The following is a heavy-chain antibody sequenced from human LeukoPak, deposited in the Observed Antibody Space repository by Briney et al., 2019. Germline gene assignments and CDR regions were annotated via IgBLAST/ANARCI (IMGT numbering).Heavy chain of an antibody. V-gene: IGHV1-18*01. CDR1: GYTFTSYG. CDR2: ISAYNGNT. J-gene: IGHJ4*02. Sequence: ASVKVSCKASGYTFTSYGISWVRQAPGQGLEWMGWISAYNGNTNYAQKLQGGVTMTTDTSTSTAYMELRSLRSDDTAVYYCARLYGYSSSWPRGDFDYWGQGTLVTVSS. CDR3: ARLYGYSSSWPRGDFDY. D-gene: IGHD6-13*01.